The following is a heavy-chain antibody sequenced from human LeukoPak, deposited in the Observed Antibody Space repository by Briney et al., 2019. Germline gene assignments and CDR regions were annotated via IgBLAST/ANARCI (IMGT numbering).Heavy chain of an antibody. Sequence: SETLSLTCTVSGGSISSSSYYWGWIRQPPGKGLEWIGSISYSGSTYYNPSLKSQVTISVDTSKNQFSLKLSSVTAADTAVYYCARDSMATDPIDYWGQGTLVTVSS. CDR1: GGSISSSSYY. CDR3: ARDSMATDPIDY. CDR2: ISYSGST. V-gene: IGHV4-39*01. D-gene: IGHD5-24*01. J-gene: IGHJ4*02.